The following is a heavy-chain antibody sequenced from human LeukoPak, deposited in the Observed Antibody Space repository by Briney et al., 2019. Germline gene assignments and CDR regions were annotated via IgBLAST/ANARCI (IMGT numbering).Heavy chain of an antibody. V-gene: IGHV3-48*03. Sequence: PGGSLRLSCVASGFTFGSYEMNWVRQAPGKGLEWVSHISSSGTTTFYADSVKGRFTISRDNAKNSLYLQMNSLRVEDTAVYYCTRDEEGASREFDYWGQGALVTVSS. CDR3: TRDEEGASREFDY. CDR1: GFTFGSYE. D-gene: IGHD1-26*01. J-gene: IGHJ4*02. CDR2: ISSSGTTT.